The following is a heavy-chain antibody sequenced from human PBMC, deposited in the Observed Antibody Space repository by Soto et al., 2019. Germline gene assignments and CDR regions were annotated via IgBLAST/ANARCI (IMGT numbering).Heavy chain of an antibody. CDR3: ARSTRSCSGTYCYYPSGFDI. D-gene: IGHD2-2*01. CDR1: GYTFTSYY. Sequence: ASVKVSCKASGYTFTSYYIHWVRQAPGQGPEWMGIINPYAGTTTYAQKFQGRVAMTRDTSTGTVYMELSSLRSEDTAEFYCARSTRSCSGTYCYYPSGFDIWG. CDR2: INPYAGTT. V-gene: IGHV1-46*03. J-gene: IGHJ3*02.